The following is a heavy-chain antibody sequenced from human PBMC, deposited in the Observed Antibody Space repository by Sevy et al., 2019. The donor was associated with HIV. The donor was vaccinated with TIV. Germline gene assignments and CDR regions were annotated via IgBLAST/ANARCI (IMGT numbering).Heavy chain of an antibody. V-gene: IGHV3-74*01. CDR1: GFTFSSYW. CDR3: ASGAPAGTFDY. D-gene: IGHD6-13*01. J-gene: IGHJ4*02. Sequence: GGSLRLSCAASGFTFSSYWMHWVRQAPGKGLVWVSRVNSDGSSTSYADSVKGRFTISRDNAMNTLYLQMNSLRAEDTAVYYCASGAPAGTFDYWGQGTLVTVSS. CDR2: VNSDGSST.